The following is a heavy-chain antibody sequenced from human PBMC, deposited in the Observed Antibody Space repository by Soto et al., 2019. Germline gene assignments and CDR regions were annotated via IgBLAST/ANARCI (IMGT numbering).Heavy chain of an antibody. CDR1: GGSISSYY. Sequence: SETLSLTCTVSGGSISSYYWSWIRQPPGKGLEWIGYIYYSGSTNYNPSLKSRVTISVDTSKNQFSLKLSSVTAADTAVYYCARGHYDERFDPWGQGTLVTVSS. J-gene: IGHJ5*02. CDR3: ARGHYDERFDP. CDR2: IYYSGST. V-gene: IGHV4-59*01. D-gene: IGHD3-22*01.